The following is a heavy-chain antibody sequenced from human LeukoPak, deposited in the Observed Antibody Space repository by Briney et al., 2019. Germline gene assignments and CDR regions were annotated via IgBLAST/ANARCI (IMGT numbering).Heavy chain of an antibody. D-gene: IGHD2-2*01. Sequence: ASVKVSCKASGYTFTDYYMHWVRQAPGQGFEWMGWINPNDGDTNYAQKFQSRATMTRDTSISTAHMEVSRLRSDDTAVYYCARANFLYCSSTTCLFDYWGQGTLVTVSS. J-gene: IGHJ4*02. CDR2: INPNDGDT. V-gene: IGHV1-2*02. CDR1: GYTFTDYY. CDR3: ARANFLYCSSTTCLFDY.